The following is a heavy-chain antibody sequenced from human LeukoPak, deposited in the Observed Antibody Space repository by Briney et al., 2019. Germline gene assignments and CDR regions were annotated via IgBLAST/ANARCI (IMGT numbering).Heavy chain of an antibody. CDR2: IYYSGST. J-gene: IGHJ4*02. Sequence: PSETLSLTCTVSGGSISSSSYYWGWIRQPPGTGLEWIGSIYYSGSTYYNPSLKSRVTISVDTSKNQFSLKLSSVTAADTAVYYCARLHSGSYSSPTYFDYWGQGTLVTVSS. CDR1: GGSISSSSYY. V-gene: IGHV4-39*01. D-gene: IGHD1-26*01. CDR3: ARLHSGSYSSPTYFDY.